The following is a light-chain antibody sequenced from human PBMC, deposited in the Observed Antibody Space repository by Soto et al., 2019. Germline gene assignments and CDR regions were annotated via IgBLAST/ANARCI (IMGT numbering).Light chain of an antibody. V-gene: IGLV2-14*01. CDR1: SSDVGGYNY. CDR2: EVS. J-gene: IGLJ3*02. CDR3: SSYTSSSTWV. Sequence: QSVLTQPASVSGSPGQSITISCTGTSSDVGGYNYVSWYQQHPGKAPKLMIYEVSNRPSGVSNRFSGSKSGNTASLTISGRQAEDEADYYCSSYTSSSTWVFGGGTKVPVL.